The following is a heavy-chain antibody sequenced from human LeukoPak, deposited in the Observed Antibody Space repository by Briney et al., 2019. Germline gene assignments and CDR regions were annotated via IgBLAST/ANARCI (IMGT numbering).Heavy chain of an antibody. Sequence: SETLSLTCTVSGVSISSGGYYWSWLRQHPGKGLEWIGYIYYSGSTYYDPSLKSRVTISVDTSKNQFSLKLSSVTAADTAVYYCARDFFRRAGFDPWGQGTLVTVSS. J-gene: IGHJ5*02. D-gene: IGHD2/OR15-2a*01. V-gene: IGHV4-31*03. CDR1: GVSISSGGYY. CDR3: ARDFFRRAGFDP. CDR2: IYYSGST.